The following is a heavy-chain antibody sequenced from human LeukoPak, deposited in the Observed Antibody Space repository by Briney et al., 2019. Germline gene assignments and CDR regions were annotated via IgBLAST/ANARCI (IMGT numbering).Heavy chain of an antibody. Sequence: ASVKVSCKASGYTFNKFGIAWVRQAPGQGLEWMGWINTNNGNTKYAQQYQGRVTMTTDTSTSTVYMELRSLRSDDTAVYFCARDTPQHLKRYDYWGQGTQVTVSS. CDR2: INTNNGNT. D-gene: IGHD6-13*01. CDR1: GYTFNKFG. V-gene: IGHV1-18*01. CDR3: ARDTPQHLKRYDY. J-gene: IGHJ4*02.